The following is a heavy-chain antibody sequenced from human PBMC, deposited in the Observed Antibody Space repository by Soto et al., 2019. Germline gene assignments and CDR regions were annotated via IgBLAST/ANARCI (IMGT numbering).Heavy chain of an antibody. CDR3: ARGVGSSPPRY. CDR2: IYASGSP. D-gene: IGHD1-26*01. CDR1: CGSISVYY. J-gene: IGHJ4*02. V-gene: IGHV4-59*01. Sequence: TLSLTFNISCGSISVYYWSWVRQPPGHELEWIGYIYASGSPYYNPSLRSRVTISADTSKNQISLKLTSPTAADTAVYYCARGVGSSPPRYWGRGTLVTVSS.